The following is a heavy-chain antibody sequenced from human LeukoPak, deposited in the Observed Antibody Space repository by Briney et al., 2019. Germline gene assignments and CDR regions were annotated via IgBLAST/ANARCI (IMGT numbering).Heavy chain of an antibody. CDR3: ARDGNMESYYDSSGYYNWFDP. J-gene: IGHJ5*02. V-gene: IGHV4-34*01. CDR2: INHSGST. Sequence: SETLSLTCAVYGGSFSGYYWSWIRQPPGKGLEWIGEINHSGSTYYNPSLKSRVTISVDTSKNQFSLKLSSVTAADTAVYYCARDGNMESYYDSSGYYNWFDPWGQGTLVTVSS. D-gene: IGHD3-22*01. CDR1: GGSFSGYY.